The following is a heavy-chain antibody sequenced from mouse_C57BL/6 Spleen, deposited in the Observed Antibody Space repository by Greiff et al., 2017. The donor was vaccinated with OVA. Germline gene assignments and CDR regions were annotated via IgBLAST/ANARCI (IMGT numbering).Heavy chain of an antibody. CDR1: GYTFTSYG. V-gene: IGHV1-81*01. CDR3: ARWGNGSLYYAMDS. Sequence: QVQLQQSGAELARPGASVKLSCKASGYTFTSYGISWVKQRTGQGLEWIGEIYPRSGNTYYNEKFKGKATLTADKSSSTAYMELRSLTSEDSAVXCCARWGNGSLYYAMDSWGQGTSVNV. CDR2: IYPRSGNT. D-gene: IGHD2-1*01. J-gene: IGHJ4*01.